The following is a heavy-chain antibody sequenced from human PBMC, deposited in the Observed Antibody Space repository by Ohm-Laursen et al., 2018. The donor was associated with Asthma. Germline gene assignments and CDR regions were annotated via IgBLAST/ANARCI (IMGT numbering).Heavy chain of an antibody. CDR3: ATLGDSSITQ. D-gene: IGHD3-16*01. V-gene: IGHV3-21*04. CDR1: GYSFSLYS. CDR2: ISTASTFI. Sequence: SLRLSCAASGYSFSLYSIHWIRQAPGTGLEWVASISTASTFIYYADSVKGRFTISWDDAKNSLYLQMNSLRVDDTAVYYCATLGDSSITQWGQGTLVTVSS. J-gene: IGHJ4*02.